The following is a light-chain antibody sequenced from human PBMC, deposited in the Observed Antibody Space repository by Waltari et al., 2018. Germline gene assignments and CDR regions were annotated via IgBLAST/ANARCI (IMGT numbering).Light chain of an antibody. CDR2: AAS. J-gene: IGKJ4*01. Sequence: DNQMTQSPSSLSASVGDRVSITCRASQSISSYLNWYQQRPGKAPKFLIYAASSLQSGVPSRFRGSGSGTDFTLTISSLQPEDFATYYCQQSHTIPLTFGGGTKVEMK. CDR3: QQSHTIPLT. V-gene: IGKV1-39*01. CDR1: QSISSY.